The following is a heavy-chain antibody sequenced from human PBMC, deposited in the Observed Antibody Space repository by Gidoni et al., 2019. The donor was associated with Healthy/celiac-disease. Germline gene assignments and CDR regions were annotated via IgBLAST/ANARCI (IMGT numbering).Heavy chain of an antibody. Sequence: QVQLVESGGGVVQPGRSLRLSCAAYGFTFSSYAMHWVRQAPGKGLEWVAVISYDGSNKYYADSVKGRFTISRDNSKNTLYLQMNSLRAEDTAVYYCARVGTMIVVDYYYYGMDVWGQGTTVTVSS. CDR1: GFTFSSYA. CDR2: ISYDGSNK. CDR3: ARVGTMIVVDYYYYGMDV. D-gene: IGHD3-22*01. V-gene: IGHV3-30*04. J-gene: IGHJ6*02.